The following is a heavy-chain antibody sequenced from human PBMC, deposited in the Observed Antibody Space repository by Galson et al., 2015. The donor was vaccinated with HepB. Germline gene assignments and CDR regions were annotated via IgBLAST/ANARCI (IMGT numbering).Heavy chain of an antibody. CDR3: AKDPAGRFVVNYRGYYFDD. CDR2: VSHDGSYK. V-gene: IGHV3-30*18. CDR1: GFTFSNYG. J-gene: IGHJ4*02. Sequence: SLRLSCAASGFTFSNYGMHWVRQAPGKGLEWVALVSHDGSYKSYAGSVKGRFTSFRDNSKGTLYLQMNSLRPEDTAVYYCAKDPAGRFVVNYRGYYFDDWGQGTLVTVSS. D-gene: IGHD1-7*01.